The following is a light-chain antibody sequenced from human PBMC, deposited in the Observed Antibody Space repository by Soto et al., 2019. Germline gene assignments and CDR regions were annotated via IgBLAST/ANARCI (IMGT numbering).Light chain of an antibody. J-gene: IGKJ1*01. V-gene: IGKV3-15*01. Sequence: MSNSAAPLSVSPGKGATPSCRASQSVTSWLAWYQQKPGQAPKLLMYGVSTRDTGIPSRFGGSGSETEFTLTISSLQSDDFVIYYCQHYSQCSHAFGQGTNVDIK. CDR2: GVS. CDR1: QSVTSW. CDR3: QHYSQCSHA.